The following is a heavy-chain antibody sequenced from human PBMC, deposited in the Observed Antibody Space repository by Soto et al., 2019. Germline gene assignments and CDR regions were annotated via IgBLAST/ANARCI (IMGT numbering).Heavy chain of an antibody. CDR3: PPIPNSYQYDWFDP. V-gene: IGHV2-5*02. Sequence: QITLKESGPTLVKPTQTLTLTCTFSGFSLTTRGVGVGWIRQPPGKALECLALIYWDDDKRYSPSLQSRLSTTKDPPKNQVVPTMPNVDPVDTATYSCPPIPNSYQYDWFDPWGQGTLVSVSS. J-gene: IGHJ5*02. CDR1: GFSLTTRGVG. D-gene: IGHD3-16*01. CDR2: IYWDDDK.